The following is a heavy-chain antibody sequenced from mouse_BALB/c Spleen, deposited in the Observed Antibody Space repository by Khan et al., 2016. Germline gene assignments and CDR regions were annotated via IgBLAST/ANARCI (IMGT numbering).Heavy chain of an antibody. J-gene: IGHJ4*01. CDR2: IRSKSNNYAT. CDR3: VSNGYGAMDY. D-gene: IGHD2-2*01. CDR1: GFTFNTYA. V-gene: IGHV10-1*02. Sequence: EVQLVESGGGLVQPKGSLKLSCAASGFTFNTYAMNWVRQAPGKGLEWVARIRSKSNNYATYYADSVKDRLTISRDDSQSMLYLQMNNLKTEDTAIYYCVSNGYGAMDYWGQGTSVSVSS.